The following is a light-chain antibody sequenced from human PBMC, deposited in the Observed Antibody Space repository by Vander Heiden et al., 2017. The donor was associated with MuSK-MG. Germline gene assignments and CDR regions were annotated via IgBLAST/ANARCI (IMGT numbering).Light chain of an antibody. V-gene: IGKV1-39*01. CDR1: RDISTY. Sequence: DIQMTQSPSSLSAFVGDTVTITCRASRDISTYLNWYQQKQGKAPRLLIYAASKLQSGVPSRFSGSGSGRDFTLTVASLQAEDAATYYCQQGDSRPPNTFGGGTRLEIK. CDR2: AAS. CDR3: QQGDSRPPNT. J-gene: IGKJ4*01.